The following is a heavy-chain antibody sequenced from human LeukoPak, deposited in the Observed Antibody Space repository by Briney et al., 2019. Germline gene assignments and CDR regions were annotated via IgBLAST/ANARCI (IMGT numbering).Heavy chain of an antibody. CDR1: GGSFSGYY. J-gene: IGHJ4*02. V-gene: IGHV4-34*01. CDR3: ARLEEERYFDWLFSY. D-gene: IGHD3-9*01. Sequence: PSETLSLTCAVYGGSFSGYYWSWIRQPPGKGLEWIGEINHSGSTNYNPSLKSRVTISVDTSKKQFSLKLGSVTAADTAVYYCARLEEERYFDWLFSYWGQGTLVTVSS. CDR2: INHSGST.